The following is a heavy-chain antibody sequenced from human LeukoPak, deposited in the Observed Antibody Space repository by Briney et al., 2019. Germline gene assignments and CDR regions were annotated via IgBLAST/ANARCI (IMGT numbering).Heavy chain of an antibody. D-gene: IGHD6-19*01. Sequence: GGSLRLSCAASGFTFSSYAMTWVRQAPGKGLEWVSVISGSGGSTYYADSVKGRFTISRDNSKNTLYLQMNSLRAEDTAVYYCASSGWLGYYFDYWGQGTLVTVSS. J-gene: IGHJ4*02. CDR1: GFTFSSYA. CDR3: ASSGWLGYYFDY. CDR2: ISGSGGST. V-gene: IGHV3-23*01.